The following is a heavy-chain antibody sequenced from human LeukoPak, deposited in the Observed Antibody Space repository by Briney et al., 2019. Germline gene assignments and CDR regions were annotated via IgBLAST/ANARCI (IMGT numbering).Heavy chain of an antibody. Sequence: ASETLSLTCGVSGGSVSSTNWWTWIRQPPGKGLEWIGEVHLDGRTNFNPSLKSRLTMSVDLSENHVSLKLTSVIAADTAVYYCAREGGFYRPLDYSGQGTLVTVSS. CDR2: VHLDGRT. D-gene: IGHD6-25*01. J-gene: IGHJ4*02. CDR3: AREGGFYRPLDY. V-gene: IGHV4-4*02. CDR1: GGSVSSTNW.